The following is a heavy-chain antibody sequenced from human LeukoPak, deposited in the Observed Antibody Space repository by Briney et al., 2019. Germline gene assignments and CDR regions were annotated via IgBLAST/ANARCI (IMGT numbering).Heavy chain of an antibody. CDR2: IRGKVNSYAT. CDR3: SGLGIAAAGTDY. CDR1: GFTFSGSA. J-gene: IGHJ4*02. Sequence: GGSQRLSCEASGFTFSGSAIHWVRQASGKGLEWVGRIRGKVNSYATEYAASVKGRFTISRDDSRNTAYLQMNSLKTEDTAVYYCSGLGIAAAGTDYWGQGTLVTVSS. V-gene: IGHV3-73*01. D-gene: IGHD6-13*01.